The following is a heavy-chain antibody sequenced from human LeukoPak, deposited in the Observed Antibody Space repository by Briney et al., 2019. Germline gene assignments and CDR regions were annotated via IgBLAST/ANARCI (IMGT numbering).Heavy chain of an antibody. CDR2: INPNSGGT. V-gene: IGHV1-2*02. CDR3: ARASQYSSSSGGFDY. J-gene: IGHJ4*02. CDR1: GYTFTGYY. D-gene: IGHD6-6*01. Sequence: GASVKVSCKASGYTFTGYYMHWVRQAPGQGLEWMGWINPNSGGTNYAQKFQGRVTMTRDTSISTAYMELSRLRSDDTAVYYCARASQYSSSSGGFDYWGQGTLVTVSS.